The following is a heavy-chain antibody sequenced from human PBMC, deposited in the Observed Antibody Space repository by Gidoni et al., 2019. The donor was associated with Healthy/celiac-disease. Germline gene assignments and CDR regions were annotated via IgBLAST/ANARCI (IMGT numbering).Heavy chain of an antibody. CDR2: IRSKAYGGTT. CDR1: GFTFGDYA. D-gene: IGHD3-22*01. CDR3: TRGGGPYYDDSSGYYSGAFDY. J-gene: IGHJ4*02. V-gene: IGHV3-49*05. Sequence: EVQLVESGGGLVKPGRSLRLSCTASGFTFGDYAMSWFRQAPGKGLEWVGFIRSKAYGGTTEYAASVKGRFTISRDDSKSIAYLQMNSLKTEDTAVYDCTRGGGPYYDDSSGYYSGAFDYWGQGTLVTVSS.